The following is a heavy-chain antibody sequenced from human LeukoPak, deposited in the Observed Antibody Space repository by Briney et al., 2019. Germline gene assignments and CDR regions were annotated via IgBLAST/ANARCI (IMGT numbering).Heavy chain of an antibody. CDR1: GFTFSGYT. V-gene: IGHV3-64*01. Sequence: PGGSLRLSCAASGFTFSGYTMHWVRQAPGKGLEYVSGISNNGVSTFYANSVKGRFTISRDNSKNTLYLQMGSLRADDMAVYYCARPIYGSADYNGMDVWGQGTTVTVSS. D-gene: IGHD3-10*01. CDR2: ISNNGVST. CDR3: ARPIYGSADYNGMDV. J-gene: IGHJ6*02.